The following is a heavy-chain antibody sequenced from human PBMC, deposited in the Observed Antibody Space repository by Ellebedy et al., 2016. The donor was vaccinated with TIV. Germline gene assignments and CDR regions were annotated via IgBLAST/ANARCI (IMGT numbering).Heavy chain of an antibody. CDR1: GYTFILYA. Sequence: AASVKVSCKASGYTFILYAIHWVRHAPGPSLEWMGWINPNNGDIRYSQNFQDRVTITRDTSASTAYMEVSSLRSEDTAVYYCARSTTVTWAFDIWGQGTMVTVSS. CDR2: INPNNGDI. CDR3: ARSTTVTWAFDI. D-gene: IGHD4-17*01. J-gene: IGHJ3*02. V-gene: IGHV1-3*01.